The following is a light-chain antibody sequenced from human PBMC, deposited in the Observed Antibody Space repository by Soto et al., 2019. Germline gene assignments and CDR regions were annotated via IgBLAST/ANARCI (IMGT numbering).Light chain of an antibody. CDR1: QGISTY. CDR2: AAS. J-gene: IGKJ4*01. CDR3: QQLHTYPRT. V-gene: IGKV1-9*01. Sequence: DIQLTQSPSFLSASVGDRVTITCRASQGISTYLAWYHQKSGTAPKLLIHAASTLQNGVPSRSRGSGSATACTLTIISLQPDDFAAYYRQQLHTYPRTFGQGTKVEIK.